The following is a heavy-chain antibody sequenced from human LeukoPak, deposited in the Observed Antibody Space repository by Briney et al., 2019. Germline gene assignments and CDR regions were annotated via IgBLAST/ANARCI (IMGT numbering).Heavy chain of an antibody. CDR1: GGSFSGYY. CDR2: INHSGST. V-gene: IGHV4-34*01. CDR3: ARVRGTSYIAAAGIPYYYYYYMDV. D-gene: IGHD6-13*01. Sequence: SETLSLTCAVYGGSFSGYYWSWIRQPPGKGLEWIGEINHSGSTNYNPSLKSRVTISVDTSKNQFSLKLSSVTAADTAVYYCARVRGTSYIAAAGIPYYYYYYMDVWGKGTTVTVSS. J-gene: IGHJ6*03.